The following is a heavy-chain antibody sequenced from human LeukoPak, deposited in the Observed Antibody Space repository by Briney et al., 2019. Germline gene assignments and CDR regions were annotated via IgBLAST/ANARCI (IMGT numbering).Heavy chain of an antibody. CDR1: GFTFSSYW. J-gene: IGHJ4*02. Sequence: GGSLRLSCAASGFTFSSYWMHWVRQAPGKGLVWVSRIYSDGSSTNYADSVKGRFTISRDTSKNTLYLQMNSLRAEDTAVYYRARGRPHGNDYWGQGTLVTVSS. CDR3: ARGRPHGNDY. V-gene: IGHV3-74*01. CDR2: IYSDGSST. D-gene: IGHD4-23*01.